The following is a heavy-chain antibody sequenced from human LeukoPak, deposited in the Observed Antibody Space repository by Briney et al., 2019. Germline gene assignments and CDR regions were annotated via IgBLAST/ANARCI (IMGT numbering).Heavy chain of an antibody. Sequence: GGSLRLSCAASGFTFSTYAMSWVRQAPGKGLEWVSVISGSGGSTYYADSVKGRFTISRDNSKNTLYLQMNSLRAEDTAVYYCAKDPGEHDSSGYPPDYWGQGTLVTVSS. J-gene: IGHJ4*02. D-gene: IGHD3-22*01. CDR3: AKDPGEHDSSGYPPDY. CDR2: ISGSGGST. V-gene: IGHV3-23*01. CDR1: GFTFSTYA.